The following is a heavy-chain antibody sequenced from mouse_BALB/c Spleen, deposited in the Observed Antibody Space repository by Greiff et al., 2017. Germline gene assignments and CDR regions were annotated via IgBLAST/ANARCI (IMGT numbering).Heavy chain of an antibody. V-gene: IGHV5-12-2*01. Sequence: VQLKESGGGLVQPGGSLKLSCAASGFTFSSYTMSWVRQTPEKRLEWVAYISNGGGSTYYPDTVKGRFTISRDNAKNTLYLQMSSLKSEDTAMYYCARQEAYYGNFFAYWGQGTLVTVSA. CDR1: GFTFSSYT. D-gene: IGHD2-10*01. J-gene: IGHJ3*01. CDR2: ISNGGGST. CDR3: ARQEAYYGNFFAY.